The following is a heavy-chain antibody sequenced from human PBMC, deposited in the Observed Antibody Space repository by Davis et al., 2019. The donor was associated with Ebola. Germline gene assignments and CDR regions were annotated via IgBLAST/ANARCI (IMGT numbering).Heavy chain of an antibody. CDR3: TRPLRGGMDV. Sequence: GESLKISCAASGFTFSGSAMHWVRQASGKGLEWVGRIRSKANSYATAYAASVKGRFTISRDDSKNTAYLQMNSLKTEDTAVYYCTRPLRGGMDVWGQGTTVTVSS. D-gene: IGHD4-17*01. CDR1: GFTFSGSA. V-gene: IGHV3-73*01. J-gene: IGHJ6*02. CDR2: IRSKANSYAT.